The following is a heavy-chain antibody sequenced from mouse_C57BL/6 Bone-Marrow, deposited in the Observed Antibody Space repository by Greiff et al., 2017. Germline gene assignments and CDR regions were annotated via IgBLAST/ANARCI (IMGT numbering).Heavy chain of an antibody. CDR3: ARGTTVVAHYYAMDY. V-gene: IGHV14-2*01. J-gene: IGHJ4*01. D-gene: IGHD1-1*01. Sequence: EVKLQQSGAELVKPGASVKLSCTASGFNIKDYYMHWVKQRTEQGLEWIGRIDPEDGETKYAPKFQGKATITADTSSNTAYLQLSSLTSEDTAVYYCARGTTVVAHYYAMDYWGQGTSVTVSS. CDR1: GFNIKDYY. CDR2: IDPEDGET.